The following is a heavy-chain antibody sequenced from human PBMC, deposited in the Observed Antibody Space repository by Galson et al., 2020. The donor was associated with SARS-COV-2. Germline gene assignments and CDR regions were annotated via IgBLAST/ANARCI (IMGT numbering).Heavy chain of an antibody. Sequence: GESLKISCKGSGYSFTSYWIGWVRQMPGKGLEWMGIIYPGDSDTRYSPSFQGQVTISADKSISTAYLQWSSLKASDTAMYYCARQSTGYSGGWYLPNAFDIWGQGTMVTVSS. CDR2: IYPGDSDT. V-gene: IGHV5-51*01. CDR3: ARQSTGYSGGWYLPNAFDI. CDR1: GYSFTSYW. J-gene: IGHJ3*02. D-gene: IGHD6-19*01.